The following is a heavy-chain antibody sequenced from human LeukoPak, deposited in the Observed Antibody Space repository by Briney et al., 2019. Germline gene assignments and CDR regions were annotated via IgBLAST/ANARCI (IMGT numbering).Heavy chain of an antibody. CDR1: GFTFSSYA. CDR2: ISSSGSTI. V-gene: IGHV3-48*04. J-gene: IGHJ4*02. CDR3: ARYYYDSSGYYYFDY. Sequence: PGGSLRLSCAASGFTFSSYALTWVRQAPGKGLEWVSSISSSGSTIYYADSVKGRFTISRDNAKNSLYLQMNSLRAEDTAVYYCARYYYDSSGYYYFDYWGQGTLVTVSS. D-gene: IGHD3-22*01.